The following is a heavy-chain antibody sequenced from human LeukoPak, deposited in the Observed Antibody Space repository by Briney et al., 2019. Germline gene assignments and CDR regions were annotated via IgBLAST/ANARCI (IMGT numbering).Heavy chain of an antibody. Sequence: GGSLRLSCAASGFTFSSYAMHWVCQAPGKGLEWVAVISYDGSNKYYADSVKGRFTISRDNSKNTLYLQMNSLRAEDTAVYYCAKEGYYDSSGYYYYYMDVWGKGTTVTVSS. CDR1: GFTFSSYA. V-gene: IGHV3-30-3*01. CDR3: AKEGYYDSSGYYYYYMDV. D-gene: IGHD3-22*01. CDR2: ISYDGSNK. J-gene: IGHJ6*03.